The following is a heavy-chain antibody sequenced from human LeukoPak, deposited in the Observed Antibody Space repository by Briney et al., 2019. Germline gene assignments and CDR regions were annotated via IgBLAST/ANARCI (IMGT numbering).Heavy chain of an antibody. CDR2: ISYDRGEM. D-gene: IGHD3-10*01. V-gene: IGHV3-30*01. J-gene: IGHJ4*02. CDR3: ARDGSGNYFLDY. Sequence: GGSLRLSCAASGFSFSGYAMHWVRQAPGKGLEWVAFISYDRGEMYYADSVKGRFTISRDNSKNRLYLQMHNLRTEDRAVYYCARDGSGNYFLDYWGQGSLVTVSS. CDR1: GFSFSGYA.